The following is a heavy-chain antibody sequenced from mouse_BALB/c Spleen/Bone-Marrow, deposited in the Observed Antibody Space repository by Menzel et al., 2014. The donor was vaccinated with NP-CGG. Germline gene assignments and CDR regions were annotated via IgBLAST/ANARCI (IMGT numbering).Heavy chain of an antibody. V-gene: IGHV1-80*01. CDR2: IYPGDGDT. CDR1: GYAFSSYW. Sequence: QVQLKESGAELVRPGSSVKISCKASGYAFSSYWMNWVKQRPGQGLEWIGQIYPGDGDTNYNGKFKGKATLTADKSSSTANMQLSSLTSEDSAVYFCARRVYGNYWYFDVWGAGTTVTVSS. D-gene: IGHD2-1*01. J-gene: IGHJ1*01. CDR3: ARRVYGNYWYFDV.